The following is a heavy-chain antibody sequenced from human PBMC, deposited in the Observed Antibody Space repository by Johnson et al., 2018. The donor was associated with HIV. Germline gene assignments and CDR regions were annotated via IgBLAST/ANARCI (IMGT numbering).Heavy chain of an antibody. D-gene: IGHD6-19*01. J-gene: IGHJ3*02. CDR3: ARGVTVAGTKGQSAFDI. V-gene: IGHV3-64*01. CDR1: GFTFSSYA. CDR2: ISSNGGST. Sequence: VQLVESGGGLVQPGGSLRLSCAASGFTFSSYAMHWVRQAPGKGLAYVSAISSNGGSTYYANSVKGRFTISRDNSKNTLYLQMGSLRPEDMAVYYCARGVTVAGTKGQSAFDIWGQGTMVTVSS.